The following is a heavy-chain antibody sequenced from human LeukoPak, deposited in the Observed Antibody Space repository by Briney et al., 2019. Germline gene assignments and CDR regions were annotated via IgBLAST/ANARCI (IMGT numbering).Heavy chain of an antibody. D-gene: IGHD3-9*01. V-gene: IGHV1-69*05. CDR3: ARGVPVDDYDILTGLSYFDY. CDR2: IIPIFGTA. Sequence: ASVKVSCKASGGTFSSYAISWVRQAPGHGLEWMGGIIPIFGTANYAQKFQGRVTITTDESTSTAYMELSSLRSEDTAVYYCARGVPVDDYDILTGLSYFDYWGQGTLVTVSS. J-gene: IGHJ4*02. CDR1: GGTFSSYA.